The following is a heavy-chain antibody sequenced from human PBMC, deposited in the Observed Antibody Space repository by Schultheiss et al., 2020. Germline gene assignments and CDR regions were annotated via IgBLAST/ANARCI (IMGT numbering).Heavy chain of an antibody. J-gene: IGHJ4*02. CDR2: IYYSGST. CDR1: GGSISSYY. CDR3: ARSRLGGSGEKDY. V-gene: IGHV4-59*01. D-gene: IGHD3-10*01. Sequence: SETLSLTCTVSGGSISSYYWSWIRQPPGKGLEWIGYIYYSGSTNYNPSLKSRVTISVDTSKNQFSLKLSSVTAADTAVYYCARSRLGGSGEKDYWGQGTLVTVSS.